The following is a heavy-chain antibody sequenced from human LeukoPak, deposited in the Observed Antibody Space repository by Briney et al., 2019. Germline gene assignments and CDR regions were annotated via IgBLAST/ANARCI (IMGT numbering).Heavy chain of an antibody. V-gene: IGHV4-39*07. J-gene: IGHJ3*02. CDR2: IYYSGST. Sequence: PSETLSLTCTVSGGSISSSSYYWGWIRQPPGKGLEWIGSIYYSGSTNYNPSLRSRVTISVDTSKNQFSLKLSSVTAADTAVYFCARGPYSYDSSGAFDIWGQGTMVTVSS. D-gene: IGHD3-22*01. CDR3: ARGPYSYDSSGAFDI. CDR1: GGSISSSSYY.